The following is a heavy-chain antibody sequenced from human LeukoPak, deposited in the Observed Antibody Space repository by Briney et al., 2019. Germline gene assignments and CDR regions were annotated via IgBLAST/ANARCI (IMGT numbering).Heavy chain of an antibody. CDR2: IYSSGST. D-gene: IGHD3-10*01. J-gene: IGHJ6*03. CDR1: GASISSHY. V-gene: IGHV4-59*11. Sequence: PSETLSLTCSVSGASISSHYWSWIRQPPGKGLEWIGYIYSSGSTNYNPSLKSRVTMSVDTSKNQFSLKVSSVTAADTAVYYCARVFDSGRQAYFYYMDVWGKGTTVTIFS. CDR3: ARVFDSGRQAYFYYMDV.